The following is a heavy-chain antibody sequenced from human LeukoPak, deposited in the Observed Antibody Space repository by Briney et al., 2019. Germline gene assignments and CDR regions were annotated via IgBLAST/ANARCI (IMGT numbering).Heavy chain of an antibody. CDR3: ARGDSSSWSFKL. V-gene: IGHV4-30-4*01. J-gene: IGHJ4*02. CDR2: IYYSGST. D-gene: IGHD6-13*01. CDR1: GGSLSSVAYY. Sequence: PSETLSLTCTVSGGSLSSVAYYGSWIRQPPGGGLEWGRHIYYSGSTYYNPSLQRRVSLSVDTSKSQFYLIPNSVAAADTAVYYCARGDSSSWSFKLWGQGSLVTVSS.